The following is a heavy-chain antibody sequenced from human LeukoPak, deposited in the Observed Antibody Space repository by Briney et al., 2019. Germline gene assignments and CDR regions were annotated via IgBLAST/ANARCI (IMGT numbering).Heavy chain of an antibody. CDR3: AVPGAVSFFDY. CDR1: GYTFSSYY. V-gene: IGHV1-46*01. Sequence: GASVKVSCKASGYTFSSYYVHWVRQAPGQGLEWMGMIIPSDGFTSYAQKFQGRVTMTRDMSTSTVYMELSRLRSDDTAVYYCAVPGAVSFFDYWGQGTLVTVSS. D-gene: IGHD3-16*02. J-gene: IGHJ4*02. CDR2: IIPSDGFT.